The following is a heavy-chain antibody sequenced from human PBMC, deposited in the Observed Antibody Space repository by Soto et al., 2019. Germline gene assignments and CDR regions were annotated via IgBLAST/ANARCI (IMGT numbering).Heavy chain of an antibody. CDR3: ARHSEGGTWNWGNYFDY. V-gene: IGHV4-39*01. D-gene: IGHD1-7*01. Sequence: SETLSLTCSVSGGSISSQSYYWGWIRQPPWKGLEYIGSIFYRGSTFYNTSLKSRVTLDVDTSKNQFSLRLSSVTATDTAVYFCARHSEGGTWNWGNYFDYWGQGXLVTVHS. CDR1: GGSISSQSYY. J-gene: IGHJ4*02. CDR2: IFYRGST.